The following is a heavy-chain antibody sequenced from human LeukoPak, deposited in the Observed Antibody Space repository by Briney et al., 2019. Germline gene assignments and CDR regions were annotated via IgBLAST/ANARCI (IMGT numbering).Heavy chain of an antibody. CDR1: GFAISTYA. CDR3: ARQLGYCAAGTCYFDS. CDR2: LSSGRSP. D-gene: IGHD2-8*02. V-gene: IGHV3-69-1*01. J-gene: IGHJ4*01. Sequence: PGGSLRLSCAASGFAISTYAMAWVRQAPGKGLEWISSLSSGRSPSYSDSLEGRLTMSSDNARNILYLQMDNLRGEDTAMYYCARQLGYCAAGTCYFDSWGHGTQVTVSS.